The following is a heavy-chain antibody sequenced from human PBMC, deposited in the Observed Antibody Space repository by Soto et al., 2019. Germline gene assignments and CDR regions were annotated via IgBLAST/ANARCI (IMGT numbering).Heavy chain of an antibody. CDR1: GGTVASSHW. V-gene: IGHV4-4*02. J-gene: IGHJ5*02. D-gene: IGHD2-21*02. Sequence: SETLSLTCGVSGGTVASSHWWSWVRQSPGRGLEWIGNVYHTGDTNFNPSLQSRVTFSVDKSNNQFSLWLTSVTAADTAVYFCAREIVTAGGNNYFDPWGPGTLVTVSS. CDR2: VYHTGDT. CDR3: AREIVTAGGNNYFDP.